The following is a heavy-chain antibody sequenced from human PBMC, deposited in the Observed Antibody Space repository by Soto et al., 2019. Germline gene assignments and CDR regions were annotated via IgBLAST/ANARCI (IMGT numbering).Heavy chain of an antibody. V-gene: IGHV4-4*02. CDR3: ARDQKVTRTRYFDY. D-gene: IGHD2-21*02. CDR2: VYHSGST. CDR1: GGSISSSNW. J-gene: IGHJ4*02. Sequence: QVQLQESGPGLVKPSGTLSLTCAVSGGSISSSNWWSWVRQPPGKGLEWVGEVYHSGSTNYNPSLKSRVTISVDQSKNQFSLKLSSVTAADTAVYYCARDQKVTRTRYFDYWGQGTLVTVSS.